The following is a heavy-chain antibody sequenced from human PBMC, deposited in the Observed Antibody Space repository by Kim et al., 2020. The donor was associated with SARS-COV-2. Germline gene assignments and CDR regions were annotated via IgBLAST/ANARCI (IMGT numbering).Heavy chain of an antibody. CDR1: GFSVTKDY. J-gene: IGHJ1*01. CDR3: APLAPPRDLRSD. CDR2: IYSGGST. V-gene: IGHV3-53*01. Sequence: GGSLRLSCAASGFSVTKDYLTWVRQAPGKGLEWVSVIYSGGSTYYADSVQGRFIISRDSSKNTLNLQMNSLRVEDTAVYYCAPLAPPRDLRSDSGQATL.